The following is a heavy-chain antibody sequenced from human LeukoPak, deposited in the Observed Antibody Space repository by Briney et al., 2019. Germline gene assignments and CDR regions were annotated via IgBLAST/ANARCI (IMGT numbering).Heavy chain of an antibody. CDR2: IYYSGST. CDR1: GGSMSSNY. D-gene: IGHD3-22*01. J-gene: IGHJ4*02. Sequence: PSETLSLTCTVSGGSMSSNYWSWIRQPPGKGREWIGYIYYSGSTNYNPSLKSRVTISVDTSKNQFSLKLSSVTAADTAVYYCARRSVSSGYNFDYWGQGILVTVSS. V-gene: IGHV4-59*01. CDR3: ARRSVSSGYNFDY.